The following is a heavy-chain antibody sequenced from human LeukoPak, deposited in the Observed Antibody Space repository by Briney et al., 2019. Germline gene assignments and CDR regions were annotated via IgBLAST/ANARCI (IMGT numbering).Heavy chain of an antibody. CDR1: GGTFSSYA. CDR2: IIPIFGTA. V-gene: IGHV1-69*06. CDR3: ARDQRYGDYWSGFDY. Sequence: GSSVKVSCKASGGTFSSYAISWVRQAPGQGLEWMGGIIPIFGTANYAQKFQGRVTITADKSTSTAYMELSSLRAEDTAVYYCARDQRYGDYWSGFDYWGQGTLVTVSS. D-gene: IGHD4-17*01. J-gene: IGHJ4*02.